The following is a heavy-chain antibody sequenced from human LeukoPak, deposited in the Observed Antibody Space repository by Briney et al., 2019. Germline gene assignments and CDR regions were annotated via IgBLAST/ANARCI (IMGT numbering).Heavy chain of an antibody. CDR3: TRRFDS. V-gene: IGHV3-48*02. J-gene: IGHJ4*02. Sequence: GGSLRLSCTVSGFTFGDYAINWVRQAPGKGLEWVSYISDTGSTIAYADSVKGRFTMSRDEAKNSLHLQMNSLRDEDTAVYYCTRRFDSWGQGVLVTVSS. CDR1: GFTFGDYA. CDR2: ISDTGSTI.